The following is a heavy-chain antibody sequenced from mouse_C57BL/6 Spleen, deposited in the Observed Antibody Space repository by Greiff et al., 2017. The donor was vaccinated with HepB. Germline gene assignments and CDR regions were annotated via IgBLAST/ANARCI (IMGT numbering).Heavy chain of an antibody. D-gene: IGHD1-1*01. CDR3: TNYGSSSYFDY. CDR2: IDPENGDT. CDR1: GFNIKDDY. J-gene: IGHJ2*01. V-gene: IGHV14-4*01. Sequence: EVKLVESGAELVRPGASVKLSCTASGFNIKDDYMHWVKQRPEQGLEWIGWIDPENGDTEYASKFQGKATITADTSSNTAYLQLSSLTSEDTAVYYCTNYGSSSYFDYWGQGTTLTVSS.